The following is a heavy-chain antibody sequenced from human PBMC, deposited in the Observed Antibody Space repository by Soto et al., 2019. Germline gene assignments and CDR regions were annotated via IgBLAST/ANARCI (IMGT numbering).Heavy chain of an antibody. V-gene: IGHV3-23*01. CDR2: VSANADGT. CDR1: GFIFSNYA. Sequence: LRLSCAASGFIFSNYAMNWVRQAPGKGLEWVSFVSANADGTFYADSVKGRFSISRDNSKNTLYLQMNNLRAEDTAIYYCSKGRLSFDFWGQGTLVTVSS. J-gene: IGHJ4*02. CDR3: SKGRLSFDF.